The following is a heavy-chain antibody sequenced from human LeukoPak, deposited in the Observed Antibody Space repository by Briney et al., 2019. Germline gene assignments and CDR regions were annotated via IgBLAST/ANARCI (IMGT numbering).Heavy chain of an antibody. D-gene: IGHD3-10*01. CDR2: IYYSGST. CDR3: ARVTAYYGSGSYYSALDY. Sequence: SETLSLTCTVSGGSISSYYWSWIRQPPGKGLEWIGYIYYSGSTNYNPSLKSRVTISVDTSKNQFSLKLSSVTAADTAVYYCARVTAYYGSGSYYSALDYWGQGTLVTVSS. J-gene: IGHJ4*02. V-gene: IGHV4-59*01. CDR1: GGSISSYY.